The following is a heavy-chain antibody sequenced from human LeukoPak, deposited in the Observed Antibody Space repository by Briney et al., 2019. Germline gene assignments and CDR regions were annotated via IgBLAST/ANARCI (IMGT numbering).Heavy chain of an antibody. V-gene: IGHV3-21*01. CDR2: ISSSSSYI. D-gene: IGHD3-9*01. Sequence: GGSLTLSCAASGFTFRSYSMNWVRHAPGQGLEWVSSISSSSSYIYHAHSVKRRFTISRDNAKNSLYLQMNSLRAEDTAVYYCARAAYDILTGYREDDAFDIWGQGTMVTASS. J-gene: IGHJ3*02. CDR1: GFTFRSYS. CDR3: ARAAYDILTGYREDDAFDI.